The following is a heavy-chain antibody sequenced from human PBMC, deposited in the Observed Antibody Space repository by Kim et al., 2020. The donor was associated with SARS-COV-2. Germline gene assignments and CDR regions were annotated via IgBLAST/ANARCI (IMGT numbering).Heavy chain of an antibody. CDR3: ARGRGYSSGWYSARWFDP. Sequence: SETLSLTCTVSGGSVSSGSYYWSWIRQPPGKGLEWIGYIYYSGSTNYNPSLKSRVTISVDTSKNQFSLKLSSVTAADTAVYYCARGRGYSSGWYSARWFDPWGQGTLVTVSS. V-gene: IGHV4-61*01. CDR1: GGSVSSGSYY. CDR2: IYYSGST. J-gene: IGHJ5*02. D-gene: IGHD6-19*01.